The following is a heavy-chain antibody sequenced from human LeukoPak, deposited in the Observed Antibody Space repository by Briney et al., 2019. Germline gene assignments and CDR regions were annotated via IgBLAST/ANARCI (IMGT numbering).Heavy chain of an antibody. V-gene: IGHV1-2*02. J-gene: IGHJ4*02. CDR3: ARDSGSSGWLDY. D-gene: IGHD3-22*01. CDR2: INPNSGGT. CDR1: GYTFTGYY. Sequence: ASVKVSCKASGYTFTGYYMHWVRQAPGQGLEWMGWINPNSGGTNYAQKFQGRVTMTRDTSISTAYMELSRLRSDDTAVYYCARDSGSSGWLDYWGQGTLVTVSS.